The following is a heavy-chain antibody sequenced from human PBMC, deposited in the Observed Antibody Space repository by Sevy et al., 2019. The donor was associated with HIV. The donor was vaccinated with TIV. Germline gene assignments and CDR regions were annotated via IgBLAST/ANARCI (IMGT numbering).Heavy chain of an antibody. V-gene: IGHV3-15*01. CDR3: TTEGQQLEIDY. J-gene: IGHJ4*02. CDR2: IKSKTDGGTT. Sequence: GGSLRLSCAASGFTFSNAWMSWVRQAPGKGLEWVGRIKSKTDGGTTDYAAPVKGRFTITRDVSKNTLYLQMNSLKTEDTAVYYCTTEGQQLEIDYWGQGTLVTVSS. CDR1: GFTFSNAW. D-gene: IGHD6-13*01.